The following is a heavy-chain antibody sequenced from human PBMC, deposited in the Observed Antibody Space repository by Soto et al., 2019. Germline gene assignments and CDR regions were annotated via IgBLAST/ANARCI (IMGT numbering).Heavy chain of an antibody. J-gene: IGHJ4*02. Sequence: QVQLVQSGAEVKKPGASVKVSCKASGYTFTTYHISWVRQAPGQGLEWMGWISAYNGNTNYAQKLQGRVTTTTDTSPRTSYMELRSLTAADTAVDDCAGGAPPELDWGQGTLVTVSS. CDR1: GYTFTTYH. D-gene: IGHD1-7*01. CDR3: AGGAPPELD. V-gene: IGHV1-18*01. CDR2: ISAYNGNT.